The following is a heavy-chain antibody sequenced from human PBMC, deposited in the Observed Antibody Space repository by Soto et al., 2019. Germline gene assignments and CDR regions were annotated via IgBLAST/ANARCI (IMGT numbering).Heavy chain of an antibody. Sequence: GESLKISCAASGFTFDDYAMHWVRQAPGKGLEWVSLISGDGGSTYYADSVKGRFTISRDNSKNSLYLQMNSLRTEDTALYYCAKDISDSSGYYYEYFQHWGQGTLVTVSS. D-gene: IGHD3-22*01. CDR1: GFTFDDYA. CDR3: AKDISDSSGYYYEYFQH. V-gene: IGHV3-43*02. CDR2: ISGDGGST. J-gene: IGHJ1*01.